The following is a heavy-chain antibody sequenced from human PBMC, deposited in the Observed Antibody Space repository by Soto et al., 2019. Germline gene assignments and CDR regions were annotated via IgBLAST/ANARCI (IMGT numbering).Heavy chain of an antibody. CDR1: RYTFTSYY. CDR2: INPSGGST. J-gene: IGHJ6*02. Sequence: ASVKVSSKAPRYTFTSYYMHWVRQAPEQGLEWMGIINPSGGSTSYAQKFQGRVTMTRDTSTSTVYMELSSLRSEDTAVYYCARGYCSGGSCYRDYYYYGMAVWVQGTTVTVSS. CDR3: ARGYCSGGSCYRDYYYYGMAV. D-gene: IGHD2-15*01. V-gene: IGHV1-46*01.